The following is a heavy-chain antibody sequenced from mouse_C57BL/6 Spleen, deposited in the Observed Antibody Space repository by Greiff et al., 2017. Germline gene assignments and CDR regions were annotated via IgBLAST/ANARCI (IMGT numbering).Heavy chain of an antibody. Sequence: EVQLVESGGGLVKPGGSLKLSCAASGFTFSSYAMSWVRQTPEKRLEWVATISDGGSYTYYPDNVKGRFTISRDNAKNNLYLQMSHLKSEDTAMYYCARARTGYYAMDYWGQGTSVTVSS. CDR2: ISDGGSYT. CDR1: GFTFSSYA. D-gene: IGHD4-1*01. J-gene: IGHJ4*01. CDR3: ARARTGYYAMDY. V-gene: IGHV5-4*01.